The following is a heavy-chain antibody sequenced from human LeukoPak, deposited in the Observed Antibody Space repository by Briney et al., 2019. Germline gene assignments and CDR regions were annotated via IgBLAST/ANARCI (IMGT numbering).Heavy chain of an antibody. CDR3: ARVGMAAALDY. J-gene: IGHJ4*02. CDR1: GGSISSGDYY. Sequence: SETPSLTCTVSGGSISSGDYYWSWIRQPPGKGLEWIGYIYYSGSTNYNPSLKSRVTISVDTSKNQFSLKLSSVTAADTAVYYCARVGMAAALDYWGQGTLVTVSS. CDR2: IYYSGST. D-gene: IGHD6-13*01. V-gene: IGHV4-61*08.